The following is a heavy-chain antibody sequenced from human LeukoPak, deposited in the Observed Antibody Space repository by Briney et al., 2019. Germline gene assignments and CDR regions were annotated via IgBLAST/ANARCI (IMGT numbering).Heavy chain of an antibody. CDR2: ISYDGSNK. Sequence: GGSLILSCAASGFTFSSYGMHWVRQAPGKGLEWVAVISYDGSNKYYADSVNGRFTISRDNSKNTLSLQMNSLRAEDTAMYYCAKSPSGRSRISRFDYWGQGILVTVSS. V-gene: IGHV3-30*18. D-gene: IGHD1-26*01. CDR3: AKSPSGRSRISRFDY. CDR1: GFTFSSYG. J-gene: IGHJ4*02.